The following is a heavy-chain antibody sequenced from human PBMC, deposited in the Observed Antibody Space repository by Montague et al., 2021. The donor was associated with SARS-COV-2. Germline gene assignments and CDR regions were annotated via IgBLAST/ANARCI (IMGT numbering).Heavy chain of an antibody. J-gene: IGHJ4*02. V-gene: IGHV4-59*08. CDR1: GGPLNNYF. CDR3: ARVGSSGAGEY. CDR2: ISHSGST. D-gene: IGHD3-22*01. Sequence: SETLSLTCTVSGGPLNNYFWSWIRQPPGKGLEWVGDISHSGSTKYNPSLQSRVTISVDTARNQFSLKLRSVTAADMAVYYCARVGSSGAGEYWGQGTLVTVSS.